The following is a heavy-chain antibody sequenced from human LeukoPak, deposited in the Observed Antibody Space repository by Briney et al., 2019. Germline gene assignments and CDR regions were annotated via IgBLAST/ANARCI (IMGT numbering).Heavy chain of an antibody. CDR3: ARETYSTTWYHDAFDI. Sequence: KASETLSLTCTVSGGSISSDYWSWIRQPPGKGLEWVGYIYYSGSTNYNPSLKSRVTISVDTSKNQFSLKLSSVSAADTVFYYCARETYSTTWYHDAFDIWGQGTMVTVSS. CDR1: GGSISSDY. D-gene: IGHD6-13*01. CDR2: IYYSGST. J-gene: IGHJ3*02. V-gene: IGHV4-59*01.